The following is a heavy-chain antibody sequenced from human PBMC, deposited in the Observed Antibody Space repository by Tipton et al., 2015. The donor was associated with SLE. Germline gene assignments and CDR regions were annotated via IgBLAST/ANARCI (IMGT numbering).Heavy chain of an antibody. CDR1: GGTFTSYG. CDR2: ISAYNGNT. J-gene: IGHJ5*02. CDR3: ARDGSTMDWFDP. Sequence: QSGAEVKRPGSSVKVSCKASGGTFTSYGISWVRQAPGQGLEWMGWISAYNGNTNYAQKLQGRVTMTTDTPTSTAYMELRSLRSDDTAVYYCARDGSTMDWFDPWGQGTLVTVSS. D-gene: IGHD5/OR15-5a*01. V-gene: IGHV1-18*01.